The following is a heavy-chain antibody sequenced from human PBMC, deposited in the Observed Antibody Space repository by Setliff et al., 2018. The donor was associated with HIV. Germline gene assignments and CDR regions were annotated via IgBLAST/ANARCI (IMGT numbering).Heavy chain of an antibody. V-gene: IGHV4-39*07. CDR3: ARDGRDVHY. CDR1: GGSITRSSYY. CDR2: IFYSGHT. Sequence: PSETLSLTCTVSGGSITRSSYYWAWIRQPPGKGLEWIGNIFYSGHTFYNPSLRSRVTISVDTSKNQFSLKLTSVTAADTAVYYCARDGRDVHYWGQGTLVTVSS. J-gene: IGHJ4*02.